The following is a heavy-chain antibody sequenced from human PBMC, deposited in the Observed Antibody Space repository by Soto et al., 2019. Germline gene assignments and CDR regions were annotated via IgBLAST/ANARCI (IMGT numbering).Heavy chain of an antibody. J-gene: IGHJ6*02. V-gene: IGHV3-23*01. CDR2: ISGSGGSE. CDR1: GFTFISYA. CDR3: AKGDTTMITDYYAMDV. D-gene: IGHD5-18*01. Sequence: PGGSLRLSCAASGFTFISYAMSWVRQAPGKGLEWVSTISGSGGSEFYADSVKGRFTISRDNSKNTLYLQMKSLRAEDTALYYCAKGDTTMITDYYAMDVWGQGTTVTVSS.